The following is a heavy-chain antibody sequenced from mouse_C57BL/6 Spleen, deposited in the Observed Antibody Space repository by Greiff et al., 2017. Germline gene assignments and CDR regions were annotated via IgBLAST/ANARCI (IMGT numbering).Heavy chain of an antibody. CDR2: ISSGSSTI. V-gene: IGHV5-17*01. Sequence: DVMLVESGGGLVKPGGSLKLSCAASGFTFSDYGMHWVRQAPEKGLEWVAYISSGSSTIYYADTVKGRFTISRDNAKNTLFLQMTSLRSEDTAMYYCARKDYYAIDYWGQGTSVTVSS. CDR1: GFTFSDYG. CDR3: ARKDYYAIDY. J-gene: IGHJ4*01.